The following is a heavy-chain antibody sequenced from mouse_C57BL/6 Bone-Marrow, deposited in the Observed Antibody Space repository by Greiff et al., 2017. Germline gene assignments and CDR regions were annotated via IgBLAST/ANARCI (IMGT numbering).Heavy chain of an antibody. CDR3: APYDYDGGFAY. Sequence: QVQLQQPGAELVMPGASVKLSCKASGYTFTSYWMHWVKQRPGQGLEWIGEIDPSDSYTNYNQKFKGKSTLTVDKSSSTAYMQLSSLTSEDSAVYYCAPYDYDGGFAYWGQETLVTVSA. CDR2: IDPSDSYT. J-gene: IGHJ3*01. D-gene: IGHD2-4*01. V-gene: IGHV1-69*01. CDR1: GYTFTSYW.